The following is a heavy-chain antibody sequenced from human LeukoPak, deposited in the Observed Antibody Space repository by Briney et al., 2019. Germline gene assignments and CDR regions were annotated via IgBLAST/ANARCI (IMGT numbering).Heavy chain of an antibody. D-gene: IGHD3-9*01. J-gene: IGHJ4*02. V-gene: IGHV3-23*01. CDR2: ISGSGGST. Sequence: GGSLRLSCAASGFTFSSYAMSWVRQAPGKGLEWVSAISGSGGSTYYADSVKGRFTISRDNSKNTLYLQMNSLRAEDTAVYYCARDGTYYDILTGYYPQYWGQGTLVTVSS. CDR3: ARDGTYYDILTGYYPQY. CDR1: GFTFSSYA.